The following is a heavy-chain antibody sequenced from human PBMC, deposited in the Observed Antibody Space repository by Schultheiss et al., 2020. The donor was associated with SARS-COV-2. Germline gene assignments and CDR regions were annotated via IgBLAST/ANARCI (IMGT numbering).Heavy chain of an antibody. CDR1: GGSISSGGYY. CDR3: ARDRGYYGMDV. Sequence: SQTLSLTCTVSGGSISSGGYYWSWIRQHPGKGLEWIGYIYYSGSTYYNPSLKSLVTISVHKSKNQFSLKLSSVTAADTAVYYCARDRGYYGMDVWGQGTTVTVSS. D-gene: IGHD5-24*01. CDR2: IYYSGST. V-gene: IGHV4-31*01. J-gene: IGHJ6*02.